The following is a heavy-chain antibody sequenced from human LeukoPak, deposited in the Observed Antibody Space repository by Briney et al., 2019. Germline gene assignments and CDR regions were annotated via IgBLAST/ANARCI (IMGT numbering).Heavy chain of an antibody. J-gene: IGHJ4*02. Sequence: GGSLRLSCAASGFTFSSYGMSWVRQAPGKGLEWVSAISGSGGSTYFADSVKGRFTISRDNSKNTLYLQMNSLRAEDTAVYYCARVDYDFWSLYDYWGQGTLVTVSS. CDR1: GFTFSSYG. CDR2: ISGSGGST. V-gene: IGHV3-23*01. CDR3: ARVDYDFWSLYDY. D-gene: IGHD3-3*01.